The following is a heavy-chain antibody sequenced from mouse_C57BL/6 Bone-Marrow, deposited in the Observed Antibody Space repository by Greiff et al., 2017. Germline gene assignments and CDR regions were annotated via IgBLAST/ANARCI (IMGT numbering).Heavy chain of an antibody. CDR1: GYTFTSYW. CDR2: IDPSDSYT. CDR3: ARDYYGSSYYFDY. D-gene: IGHD1-1*01. J-gene: IGHJ2*01. V-gene: IGHV1-69*01. Sequence: VQLQQPGAELVMPGASVKLSCKASGYTFTSYWMHWVKQRPGQGLEWIGEIDPSDSYTNYNQKFKGKSTLPVDKSSRTAYMQLSSLTSEDSAVYYCARDYYGSSYYFDYGGQGTTLTVSS.